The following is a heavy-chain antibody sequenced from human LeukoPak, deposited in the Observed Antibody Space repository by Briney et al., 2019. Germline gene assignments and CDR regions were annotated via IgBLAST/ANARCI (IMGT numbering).Heavy chain of an antibody. V-gene: IGHV3-23*01. CDR1: GFTVSSNS. J-gene: IGHJ4*02. CDR3: ANQQQLGRAPDDY. CDR2: ISGSGGST. Sequence: GGSLRLSCAASGFTVSSNSMSWVRQAPGKGLEWVSAISGSGGSTYYADSVKGRFTISRDNSKNTLYLQMNSLRAEDTAVYYCANQQQLGRAPDDYWGQGTLVTVSS. D-gene: IGHD6-13*01.